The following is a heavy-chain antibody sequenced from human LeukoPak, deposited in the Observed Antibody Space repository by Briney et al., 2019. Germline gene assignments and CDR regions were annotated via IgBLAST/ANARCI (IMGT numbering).Heavy chain of an antibody. CDR2: IRYDGSNK. CDR3: AKGRTTVTTYYFDY. V-gene: IGHV3-30*02. J-gene: IGHJ4*02. D-gene: IGHD4-17*01. CDR1: GFTFNDYG. Sequence: GGTLRLSCAASGFTFNDYGMSWVRQAPGKGLEWVAFIRYDGSNKYYADSVKGRFTISRDNSKNTLYLQMNSLRAEDTAVYYCAKGRTTVTTYYFDYWGQGTLVTVSS.